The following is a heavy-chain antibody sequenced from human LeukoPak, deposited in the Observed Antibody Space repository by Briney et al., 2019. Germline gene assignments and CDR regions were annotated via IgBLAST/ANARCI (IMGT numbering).Heavy chain of an antibody. J-gene: IGHJ5*02. D-gene: IGHD3-3*01. CDR2: IYYSGST. CDR1: GGSISGSSYY. V-gene: IGHV4-39*01. Sequence: SETLSLTCTVSGGSISGSSYYWGWIRQPPGKGLEWIGSIYYSGSTYYNPSLKSRVTISVDTSKNQFSLKLSSVTAADTAVYYCARHYRWGPYYDFWSGYYDNWFDPWGQGTLVTVSS. CDR3: ARHYRWGPYYDFWSGYYDNWFDP.